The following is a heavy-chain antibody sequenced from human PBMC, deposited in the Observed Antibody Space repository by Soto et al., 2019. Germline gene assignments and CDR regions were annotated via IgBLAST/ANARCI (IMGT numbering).Heavy chain of an antibody. CDR1: GGTFSSYA. Sequence: QVQLVQSGAEVEKPGSSVKVSCKASGGTFSSYAISWVRQAPGQGLEWMGGIIPIFGTANYAQKFQGRVTITADESTSTAYMELSSLRSEDTAVYYCARAQPISTSHRMYWFDPWGQGTLVTVSS. D-gene: IGHD2-2*01. CDR3: ARAQPISTSHRMYWFDP. CDR2: IIPIFGTA. J-gene: IGHJ5*02. V-gene: IGHV1-69*12.